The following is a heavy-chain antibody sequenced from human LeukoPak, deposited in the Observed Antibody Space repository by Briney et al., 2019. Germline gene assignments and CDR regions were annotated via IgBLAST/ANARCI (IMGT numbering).Heavy chain of an antibody. Sequence: GGSLRLSCAASGFTFSSYSMNWVRQAPGKGLEWVSSISSSSSYIYYADSVKGRFTISRDNAKKSLYLQMNSLRAEDTAVYYCARTGDYEILTGYYRYWGQGTLVTVSS. CDR3: ARTGDYEILTGYYRY. D-gene: IGHD3-9*01. V-gene: IGHV3-21*01. CDR1: GFTFSSYS. CDR2: ISSSSSYI. J-gene: IGHJ4*02.